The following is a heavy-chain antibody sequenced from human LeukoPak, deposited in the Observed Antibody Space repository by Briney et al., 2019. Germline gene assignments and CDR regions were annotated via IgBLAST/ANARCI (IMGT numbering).Heavy chain of an antibody. CDR2: INPNSGGT. Sequence: GASVTVSCKASGYTFTGYYMHWVRQAPGQGLEWMGWINPNSGGTNYAQKFQGRVTMTRDTSISTAYMELSRLRSDDTAVYYCARLLGDSVAGTHWGQGTLVTVSS. D-gene: IGHD6-19*01. CDR3: ARLLGDSVAGTH. CDR1: GYTFTGYY. J-gene: IGHJ4*02. V-gene: IGHV1-2*02.